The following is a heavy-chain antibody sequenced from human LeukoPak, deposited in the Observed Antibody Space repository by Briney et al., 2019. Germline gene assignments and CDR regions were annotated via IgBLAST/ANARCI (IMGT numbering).Heavy chain of an antibody. CDR1: GGTFSSYA. J-gene: IGHJ3*02. Sequence: SVKVSCKASGGTFSSYAISWVRQAPGQGLEWMGGIIPIFGTANYAQKFQGRVTITTDESTSTAYMELSSLRSEDTAVYYCSRAPSYYGSGSYYSGIWGQGTMVTVSS. D-gene: IGHD3-10*01. CDR2: IIPIFGTA. CDR3: SRAPSYYGSGSYYSGI. V-gene: IGHV1-69*05.